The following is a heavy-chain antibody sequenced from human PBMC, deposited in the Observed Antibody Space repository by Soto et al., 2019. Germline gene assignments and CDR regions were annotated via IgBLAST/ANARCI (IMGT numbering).Heavy chain of an antibody. CDR1: GGSISSGDYY. CDR3: ARDTVSPRSSSFYGMDV. D-gene: IGHD3-16*02. CDR2: IYYSGST. V-gene: IGHV4-30-4*01. J-gene: IGHJ6*02. Sequence: QVQLQESGPGLVKPSQTLSLTCTVSGGSISSGDYYWSWIRQPPGKGLEWIGYIYYSGSTYYNPSLKSRVTISVDTSKNQFSLKLSSVTAADTAVYYCARDTVSPRSSSFYGMDVWGQGTTVTVSS.